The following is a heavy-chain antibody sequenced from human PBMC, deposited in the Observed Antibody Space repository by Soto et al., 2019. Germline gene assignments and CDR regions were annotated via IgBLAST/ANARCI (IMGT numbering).Heavy chain of an antibody. J-gene: IGHJ4*02. V-gene: IGHV3-23*01. CDR2: ISYSAANT. CDR1: GFAFSTNT. CDR3: ARGLPIDY. Sequence: GGSLRLSCAASGFAFSTNTMNWVRQAPEKGLEWVSTISYSAANTYYADSAKGRLTISRDNSKNTLYLQMSSLRAEDTAVYYCARGLPIDYWGPGTLVTVSS.